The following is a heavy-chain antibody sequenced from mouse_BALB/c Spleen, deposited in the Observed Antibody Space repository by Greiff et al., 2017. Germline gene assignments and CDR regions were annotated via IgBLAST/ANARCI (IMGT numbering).Heavy chain of an antibody. J-gene: IGHJ3*01. CDR2: ISYSGST. CDR1: GDSITSGY. CDR3: ARWAYYGNYGAY. Sequence: EVQLQQSGPSLVKPSQTLSLTCSVTGDSITSGYWNWIRKFPGNKLEYMGYISYSGSTYYNPSLKSRISITRDTSKNQYYLQLNSVTTEDTATYYCARWAYYGNYGAYWGQGTLVTVSA. D-gene: IGHD2-10*01. V-gene: IGHV3-8*02.